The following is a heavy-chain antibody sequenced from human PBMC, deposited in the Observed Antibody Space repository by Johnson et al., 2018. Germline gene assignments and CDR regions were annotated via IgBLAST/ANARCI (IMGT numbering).Heavy chain of an antibody. CDR1: GVSISSGHYY. D-gene: IGHD7-27*01. CDR3: ARGRDGDERPGFLDYYYMDV. CDR2: IYDSGNS. J-gene: IGHJ6*03. V-gene: IGHV4-30-4*01. Sequence: QVQLQESGPGLVKPSQTLSLTCAVSGVSISSGHYYWTWIRQPPGQGLEWIGYIYDSGNSYYNPSLESRVTISLDTSENHFSLRVTSVTAAETAVYFCARGRDGDERPGFLDYYYMDVWGKGTTVTGSS.